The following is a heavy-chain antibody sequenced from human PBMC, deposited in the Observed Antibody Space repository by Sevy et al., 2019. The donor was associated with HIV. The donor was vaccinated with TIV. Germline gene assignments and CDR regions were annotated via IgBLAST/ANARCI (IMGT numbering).Heavy chain of an antibody. V-gene: IGHV3-7*01. D-gene: IGHD3-16*01. CDR3: ARGWGLDC. J-gene: IGHJ4*02. CDR1: GFTFSPYW. CDR2: IRPDGSDK. Sequence: GGSLRLSCAASGFTFSPYWMTWVRQAPGKGLEWVANIRPDGSDKYYVDSVKGRFTFSRDNARNSLYLQMNSLRADDSVFYYRARGWGLDCWGQGALVTVSS.